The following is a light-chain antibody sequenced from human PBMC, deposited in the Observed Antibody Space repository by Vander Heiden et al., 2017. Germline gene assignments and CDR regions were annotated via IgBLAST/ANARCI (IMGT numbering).Light chain of an antibody. J-gene: IGKJ1*01. CDR2: KAS. Sequence: IHRTQSPSTLSASVGDRVTITCRASQSISSWLAWYQQKPGKAPKLLIYKASSLESGVPSRISGSGSGTEFTLTISSLQPDDFATYYCQQYKSPWTFGQGPKVEIK. CDR3: QQYKSPWT. CDR1: QSISSW. V-gene: IGKV1-5*03.